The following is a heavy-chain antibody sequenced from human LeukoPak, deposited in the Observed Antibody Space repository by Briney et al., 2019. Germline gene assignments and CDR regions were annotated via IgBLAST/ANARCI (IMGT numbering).Heavy chain of an antibody. D-gene: IGHD6-19*01. Sequence: SETLSLTCAVYGGSFSGYYWSWIRQPPGKGLEWIGEINHSGSTNYNPSLKSRATISVDTSKNQFSLQLSSVTAADTAVYYCARDQRSAQWLVSGFDYWGQGTLVTVSS. CDR3: ARDQRSAQWLVSGFDY. V-gene: IGHV4-34*01. J-gene: IGHJ4*02. CDR1: GGSFSGYY. CDR2: INHSGST.